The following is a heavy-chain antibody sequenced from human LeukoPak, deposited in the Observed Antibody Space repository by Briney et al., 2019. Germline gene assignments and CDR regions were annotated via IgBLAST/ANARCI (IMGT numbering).Heavy chain of an antibody. CDR3: ARHDMVRVLRGDAFDI. Sequence: PSETLSLTCTVSGGSISSSSYYWGWIRQPPGKGLEWIGSIYYSGSTYYNPALKSRVTISVDTSKNQFSLMLSSVTAADTAVYYCARHDMVRVLRGDAFDIWGQGTMVTVSS. CDR2: IYYSGST. V-gene: IGHV4-39*01. J-gene: IGHJ3*02. CDR1: GGSISSSSYY. D-gene: IGHD3-10*01.